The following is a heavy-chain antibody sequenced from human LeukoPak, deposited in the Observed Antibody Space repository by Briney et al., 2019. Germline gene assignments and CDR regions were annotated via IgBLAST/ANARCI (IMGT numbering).Heavy chain of an antibody. V-gene: IGHV4-34*01. J-gene: IGHJ3*02. CDR3: ARGRPVPGGAFDI. CDR1: GGSFSGYY. CDR2: INHSGSI. D-gene: IGHD1-26*01. Sequence: SETLSLTCAVYGGSFSGYYWSWIRQPPGKGLEWIGEINHSGSINYNPSLKSRVTISVDTSKNQFSLKLSSVTAADTAVYYCARGRPVPGGAFDIWGQGTMVTVSS.